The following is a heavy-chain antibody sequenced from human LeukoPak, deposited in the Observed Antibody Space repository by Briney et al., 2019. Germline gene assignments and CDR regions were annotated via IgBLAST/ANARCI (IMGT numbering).Heavy chain of an antibody. Sequence: SVKVSCKASGGTFSSYTMSWVRQAPGQGLEWMGMIIPILGIANYAQKFQGRVTITADKSTGTAYMELSSLRSEDTAVYYCARRRSSGSYPYYFDYWGQGTLVTVSS. D-gene: IGHD3-10*01. J-gene: IGHJ4*02. CDR2: IIPILGIA. CDR3: ARRRSSGSYPYYFDY. V-gene: IGHV1-69*02. CDR1: GGTFSSYT.